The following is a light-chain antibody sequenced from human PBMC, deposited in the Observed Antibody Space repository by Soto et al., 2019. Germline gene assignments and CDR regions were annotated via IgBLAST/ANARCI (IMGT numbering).Light chain of an antibody. V-gene: IGLV7-43*01. Sequence: QAVVTQEPSLTVSPGGTVTLTCASSTGAVTSGHYPSWFQQKPGQTPRTLIYTTSSKPSWTPARFSGSLLGGKAALTLSAVQPEDEADYYCLLYFGGAQLVFGGGIKLTVL. CDR3: LLYFGGAQLV. J-gene: IGLJ3*02. CDR1: TGAVTSGHY. CDR2: TTS.